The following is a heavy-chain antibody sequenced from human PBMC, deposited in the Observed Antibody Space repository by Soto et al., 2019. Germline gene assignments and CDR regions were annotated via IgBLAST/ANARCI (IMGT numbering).Heavy chain of an antibody. CDR1: GFTFISYA. CDR2: ISGSGGST. Sequence: GGSLRLSXAASGFTFISYAMSWVRQAPGKGLEWVSAISGSGGSTYYADSVKGRFTISRDNSENTLYLQMNSLRGDDTAVYYCAKDRSVDTRDWFDPWGQGALVTVSS. D-gene: IGHD5-18*01. J-gene: IGHJ5*02. V-gene: IGHV3-23*01. CDR3: AKDRSVDTRDWFDP.